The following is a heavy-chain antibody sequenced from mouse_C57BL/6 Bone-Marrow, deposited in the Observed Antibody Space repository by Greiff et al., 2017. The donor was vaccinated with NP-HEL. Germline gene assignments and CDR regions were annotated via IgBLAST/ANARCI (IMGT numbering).Heavy chain of an antibody. Sequence: VQLQQSGAELVRPGASVKLSCTASGFNIKDDYMHWVKQRPEQGLEWIGWIDPENGDTEYASKFQGKATITADTSSNTAYLQLSSLTSEDTAVYYCTAKGGSYWGQGTTLTVSS. V-gene: IGHV14-4*01. CDR3: TAKGGSY. CDR1: GFNIKDDY. D-gene: IGHD1-1*02. J-gene: IGHJ2*01. CDR2: IDPENGDT.